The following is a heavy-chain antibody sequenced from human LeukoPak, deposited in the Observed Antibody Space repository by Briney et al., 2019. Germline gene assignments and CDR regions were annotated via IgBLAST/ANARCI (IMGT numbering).Heavy chain of an antibody. V-gene: IGHV3-48*04. D-gene: IGHD3-9*01. Sequence: GGSLRLSCAASGFTLSSYKMNWVRQAPGKGLEWVSCIRNDSSAIYYADSVKGRFTISRDNANNSLYLQMNSLRAEDTAVYFCTLDGSYDTLTGFRFPPYLYGMDVWGQGTTVTVSS. CDR1: GFTLSSYK. J-gene: IGHJ6*02. CDR2: IRNDSSAI. CDR3: TLDGSYDTLTGFRFPPYLYGMDV.